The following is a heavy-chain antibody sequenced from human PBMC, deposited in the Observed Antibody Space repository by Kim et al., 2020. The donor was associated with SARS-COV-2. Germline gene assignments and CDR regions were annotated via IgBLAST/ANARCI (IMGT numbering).Heavy chain of an antibody. D-gene: IGHD3-3*01. CDR1: GFSVSDEY. J-gene: IGHJ4*01. CDR3: ASHSRFWSGAVPH. V-gene: IGHV3-53*01. CDR2: IYTGAGT. Sequence: GGSLRLSCTVSGFSVSDEYVSWVRQAPGKGLELVSMIYTGAGTYYADSVRGRFTISRDTSHNTVFLQMNSLRVEDTAVYYCASHSRFWSGAVPHWGQGTL.